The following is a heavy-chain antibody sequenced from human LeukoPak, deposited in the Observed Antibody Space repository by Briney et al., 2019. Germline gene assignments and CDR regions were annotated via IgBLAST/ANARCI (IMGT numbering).Heavy chain of an antibody. J-gene: IGHJ4*02. CDR2: ISSSSSTI. V-gene: IGHV3-48*04. Sequence: GGSLRLSCAASGFTFSSYSMNWVRQAPGKGLEWVSYISSSSSTIYYADSVKGRFTISRDNAKNSLYLQMNSLRAEDTAVYYCARCTAVAGNYFDYWGQGTLVTASS. CDR3: ARCTAVAGNYFDY. D-gene: IGHD6-19*01. CDR1: GFTFSSYS.